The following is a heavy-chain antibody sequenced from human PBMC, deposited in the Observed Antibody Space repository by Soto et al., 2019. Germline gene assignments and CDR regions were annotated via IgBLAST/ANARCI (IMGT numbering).Heavy chain of an antibody. CDR2: ISASGDTV. Sequence: EVRLEESGGGFVQPGGALRLSCVFSGLTSSGIELNWVRQAAGKGLEWLSYISASGDTVDYIDSVRGRFTISRDNAKQSLFLQKSALRVEATAVSYCAGLSVTGGVDVWGQGTTVTVSS. CDR3: AGLSVTGGVDV. CDR1: GLTSSGIE. D-gene: IGHD2-21*02. J-gene: IGHJ6*02. V-gene: IGHV3-48*03.